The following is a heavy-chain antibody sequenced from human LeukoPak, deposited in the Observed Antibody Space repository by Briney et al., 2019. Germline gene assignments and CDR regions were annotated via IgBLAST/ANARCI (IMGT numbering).Heavy chain of an antibody. Sequence: PGRSLRLSCSASGFTFSTYAMHWVRQAPGKGLEWVAVISYDGTNKYYADSVKGRFTASRDNSKNTLYLQMNSLRPEDTAIYYCAREAAAYCGGDCWVDYWGQGTLVTVSS. D-gene: IGHD2-21*02. CDR1: GFTFSTYA. V-gene: IGHV3-30-3*01. CDR3: AREAAAYCGGDCWVDY. CDR2: ISYDGTNK. J-gene: IGHJ4*02.